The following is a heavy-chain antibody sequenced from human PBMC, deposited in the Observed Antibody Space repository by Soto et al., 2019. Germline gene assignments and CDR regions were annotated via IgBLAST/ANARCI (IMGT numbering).Heavy chain of an antibody. CDR3: VRDRGHSFGYYELFDY. V-gene: IGHV3-30-3*01. J-gene: IGHJ4*02. CDR1: GFTFSYYA. Sequence: QVQLVESGGGVVQPGRSLRLSCAASGFTFSYYAMHWVRQAPGKGLEWVAVISYDGSDIYYADSGKGRFTISRDNSKNTLFLQVTRLRAEETAVYFCVRDRGHSFGYYELFDYWGQRNLVTVSS. CDR2: ISYDGSDI. D-gene: IGHD3-22*01.